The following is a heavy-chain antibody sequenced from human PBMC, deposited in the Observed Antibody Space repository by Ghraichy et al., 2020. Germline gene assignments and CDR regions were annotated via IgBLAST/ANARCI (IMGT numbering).Heavy chain of an antibody. CDR2: ISSSSTYT. V-gene: IGHV3-11*03. D-gene: IGHD2-15*01. Sequence: GGSLRLSCAASGFSFSDYYMSWIHQAPGKGLEWVSYISSSSTYTNYADSVKGRFTISRDNAENSLYLQMNSLRAEDTAMYYCARYCSGAGCQVENFQRWGQGTLVTVSS. CDR3: ARYCSGAGCQVENFQR. J-gene: IGHJ1*01. CDR1: GFSFSDYY.